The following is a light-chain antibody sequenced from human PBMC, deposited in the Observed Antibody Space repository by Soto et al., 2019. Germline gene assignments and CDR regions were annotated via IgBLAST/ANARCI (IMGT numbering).Light chain of an antibody. V-gene: IGKV3-20*01. Sequence: EIVVTQSPGTLSLSPGERATLSCRASQSVSRNYLAWYQQQPGKAPRLLIYGASSRATDIPDRFSGSGSGTDFTLIVSRLEPEDCAVYFCQQYGTSPPTFGPGTKVDI. J-gene: IGKJ3*01. CDR2: GAS. CDR3: QQYGTSPPT. CDR1: QSVSRNY.